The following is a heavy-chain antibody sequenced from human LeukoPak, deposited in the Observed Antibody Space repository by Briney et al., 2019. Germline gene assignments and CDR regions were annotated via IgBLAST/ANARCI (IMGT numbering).Heavy chain of an antibody. J-gene: IGHJ4*02. CDR1: GFTFSSYA. D-gene: IGHD3-22*01. CDR3: AKDEKAGYYYDSSGYYFDY. V-gene: IGHV3-23*01. Sequence: GGSLSLSCAASGFTFSSYAMRWVRQPPRKGLAWVSAISRSGGSTYYADSVKSWFTISRDNSKNTLYLQMNSLRAEDTAVYYCAKDEKAGYYYDSSGYYFDYWGQGTLVTVSS. CDR2: ISRSGGST.